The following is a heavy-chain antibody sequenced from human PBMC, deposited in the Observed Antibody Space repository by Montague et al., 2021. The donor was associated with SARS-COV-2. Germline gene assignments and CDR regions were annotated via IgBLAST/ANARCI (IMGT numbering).Heavy chain of an antibody. CDR1: GRFLSHNC. V-gene: IGHV1-69*10. CDR3: VSEGGRLVIGY. D-gene: IGHD6-19*01. Sequence: SVKVSCKASGRFLSHNCVSWVRQAPGQGFEWMAGILPSLGMPNYAQKFQGRVTITADESTRTSYMEVNSLTFEDTAVYYCVSEGGRLVIGYWGQGTQVTVSS. J-gene: IGHJ4*02. CDR2: ILPSLGMP.